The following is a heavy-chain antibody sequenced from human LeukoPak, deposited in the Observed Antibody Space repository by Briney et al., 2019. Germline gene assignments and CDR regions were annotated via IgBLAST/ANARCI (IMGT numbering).Heavy chain of an antibody. J-gene: IGHJ5*02. Sequence: PGGSLRLSCAASGFTFDDYGMSWVRQASGKGLEWVSGINWNGGSTGYADSVKGRFTISRDNAKNSLYLQMNSLRAEDTALYYCASLPGYYDSSGYYPWGQGTLVTVSS. V-gene: IGHV3-20*04. CDR3: ASLPGYYDSSGYYP. CDR2: INWNGGST. D-gene: IGHD3-22*01. CDR1: GFTFDDYG.